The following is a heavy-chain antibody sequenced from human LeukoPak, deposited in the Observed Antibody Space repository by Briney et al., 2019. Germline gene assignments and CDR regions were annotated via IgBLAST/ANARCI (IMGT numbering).Heavy chain of an antibody. D-gene: IGHD6-19*01. V-gene: IGHV4-39*01. J-gene: IGHJ4*02. CDR2: IYYSGST. CDR3: ARLYSSGWTHGHYFDY. Sequence: PSETLSLTCTVSGGSISSSSYYWGWIRQPPGKGLEWIGSIYYSGSTYYNPSLKSRVTISVDTSKNQFSLKLSSVTAADTAVYYCARLYSSGWTHGHYFDYWGQGTLVTVSS. CDR1: GGSISSSSYY.